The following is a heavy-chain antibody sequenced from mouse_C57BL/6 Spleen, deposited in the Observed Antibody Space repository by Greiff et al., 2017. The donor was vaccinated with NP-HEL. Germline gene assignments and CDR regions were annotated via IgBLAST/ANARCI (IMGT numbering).Heavy chain of an antibody. V-gene: IGHV1-4*01. CDR1: GYTFTSYT. CDR3: AGGNWGDYYAMDY. Sequence: QVQLQQSGAELARPGASAKMSCKASGYTFTSYTMHWVKQRPGQGLEWIGYINPSSGYTKYNQKFKDKATLTADKSSSTAYMQLSSLTSEDSAVYYCAGGNWGDYYAMDYWGQGTSVTVSS. D-gene: IGHD4-1*01. CDR2: INPSSGYT. J-gene: IGHJ4*01.